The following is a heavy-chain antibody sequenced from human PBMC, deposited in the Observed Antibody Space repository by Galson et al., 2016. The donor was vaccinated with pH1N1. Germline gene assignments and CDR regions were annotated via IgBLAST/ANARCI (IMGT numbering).Heavy chain of an antibody. CDR1: GFTLSNYW. CDR3: ARAVAAADSL. J-gene: IGHJ4*02. V-gene: IGHV3-7*01. D-gene: IGHD6-25*01. CDR2: IDQDGSQT. Sequence: SLRLSCAGSGFTLSNYWMSWVRQAPGKGLEWVANIDQDGSQTYFVDSVKGRFTISRDNAKNSVYLQMDSQRVEDTAVYFCARAVAAADSLWGQGTLVTVSS.